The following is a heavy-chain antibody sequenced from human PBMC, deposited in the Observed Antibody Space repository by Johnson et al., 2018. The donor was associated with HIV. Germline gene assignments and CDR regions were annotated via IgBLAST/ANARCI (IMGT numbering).Heavy chain of an antibody. J-gene: IGHJ3*02. D-gene: IGHD2-8*02. CDR2: INWNGGST. Sequence: EVQLVESGGGVVQPGGSLRLSCAASGFTVSSNYMSWVRQAPGKGLEWVSGINWNGGSTGYADSVKGRFTISRDNAKNSLYLQMNSLRAEDTALYYCARDLAYGDIVLVSAFDIWGQGTMVTVSA. V-gene: IGHV3-20*04. CDR1: GFTVSSNY. CDR3: ARDLAYGDIVLVSAFDI.